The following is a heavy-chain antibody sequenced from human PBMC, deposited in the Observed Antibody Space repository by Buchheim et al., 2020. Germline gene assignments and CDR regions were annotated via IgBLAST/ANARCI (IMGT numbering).Heavy chain of an antibody. CDR3: AKDEYSSSSYLYYYGMDV. CDR1: GFTFSSYA. CDR2: ISGSGGST. J-gene: IGHJ6*02. V-gene: IGHV3-23*01. Sequence: EVQLLESGGGLVQPGGSLRLSCAASGFTFSSYAMNWVRQAPGKGLEWVSAISGSGGSTYYADSVKGRLTISRDNSKNTLYLQMNSLRAEDTAVYYCAKDEYSSSSYLYYYGMDVWGQGTT. D-gene: IGHD6-6*01.